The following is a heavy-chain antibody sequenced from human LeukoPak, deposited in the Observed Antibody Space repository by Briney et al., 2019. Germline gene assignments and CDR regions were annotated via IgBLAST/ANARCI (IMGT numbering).Heavy chain of an antibody. Sequence: GGSLRLSCAASGFAFSSYSMSWVRQAPGKGLEWVSMITDSGSRTYYADSVKGRFTISRDNSKNTLYLQMNSLRAEDTALYYCAPTSRFSFQYWGQGTLVTVSS. CDR2: ITDSGSRT. V-gene: IGHV3-23*01. D-gene: IGHD6-6*01. J-gene: IGHJ1*01. CDR3: APTSRFSFQY. CDR1: GFAFSSYS.